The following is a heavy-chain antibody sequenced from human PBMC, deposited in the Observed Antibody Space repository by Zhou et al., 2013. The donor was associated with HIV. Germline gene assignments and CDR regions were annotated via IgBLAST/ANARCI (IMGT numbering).Heavy chain of an antibody. V-gene: IGHV1-2*02. D-gene: IGHD3-22*01. CDR2: INPYSGGT. CDR1: GYTFTGYY. CDR3: ARDLLPYYYDSSGYLNIQH. J-gene: IGHJ1*01. Sequence: QVQLVQSGAEVKKPGASVKVSCKASGYTFTGYYMHWVRQAPGQGLEWMGWINPYSGGTNYAQKFQGRVTMTRDTSISTAYMELSRLRSDDTAVYYCARDLLPYYYDSSGYLNIQHWGQGTLVTVSS.